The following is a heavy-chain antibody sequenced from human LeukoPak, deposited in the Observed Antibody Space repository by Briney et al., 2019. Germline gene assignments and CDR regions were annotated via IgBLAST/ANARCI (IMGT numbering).Heavy chain of an antibody. J-gene: IGHJ6*03. Sequence: PSETLSLTCAVYGGSFSGYYWSWVRQPPGKGLEWIGEINHSGSTNYNPSLKSRVTISVDTSKNQFSLKLTSVTAADTAVYYCARGRHGDCTFYHFYYMDVWGKGTTVTVSS. CDR3: ARGRHGDCTFYHFYYMDV. D-gene: IGHD2-21*02. CDR1: GGSFSGYY. CDR2: INHSGST. V-gene: IGHV4-34*01.